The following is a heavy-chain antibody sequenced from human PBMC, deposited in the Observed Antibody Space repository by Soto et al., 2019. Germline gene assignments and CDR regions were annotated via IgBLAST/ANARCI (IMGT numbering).Heavy chain of an antibody. CDR2: INYSGST. Sequence: WETLSLTCTVSCASVSSGNYYWSWMRQPPGRGLEWIGYINYSGSTNYRPSLKSRVTISIDSTKNQVPLNVTSVTAADTAVYYCATGDLDGSHQIIDPWGQGTLVTVSS. D-gene: IGHD1-26*01. V-gene: IGHV4-61*01. CDR3: ATGDLDGSHQIIDP. J-gene: IGHJ5*02. CDR1: CASVSSGNYY.